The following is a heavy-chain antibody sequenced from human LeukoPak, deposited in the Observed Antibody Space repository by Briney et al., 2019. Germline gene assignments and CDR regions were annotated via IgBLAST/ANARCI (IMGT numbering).Heavy chain of an antibody. CDR1: GFTFSSYG. D-gene: IGHD3-10*01. Sequence: GRSLRLSCAASGFTFSSYGMHWVRQAPGKGLEWVAVIWYDGSNKYYGDSVKGRFTISRDNSKKTLYLQMNSLRVEDTAVYYCASGVVSNATEYLQHWGEGSLVSVS. J-gene: IGHJ1*01. CDR2: IWYDGSNK. V-gene: IGHV3-33*01. CDR3: ASGVVSNATEYLQH.